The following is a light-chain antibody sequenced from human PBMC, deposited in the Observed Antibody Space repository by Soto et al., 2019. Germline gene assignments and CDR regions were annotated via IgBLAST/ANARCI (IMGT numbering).Light chain of an antibody. CDR3: MKSTQLPTD. CDR2: EVS. V-gene: IGKV2D-29*02. J-gene: IGKJ5*01. CDR1: QSLLHITGETF. Sequence: DVVMTQTPLSLSVAPGQPASISCKSSQSLLHITGETFLFWYLQQPGQSPQLLIYEVSTRVSGVPDRFSGSGSGTDFTLEISRVETDDVGIYYCMKSTQLPTDFGQGTRLEIK.